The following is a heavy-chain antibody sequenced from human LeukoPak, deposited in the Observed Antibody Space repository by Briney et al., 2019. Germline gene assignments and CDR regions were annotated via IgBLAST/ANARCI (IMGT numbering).Heavy chain of an antibody. CDR1: GGTFSSYA. V-gene: IGHV1-69*13. Sequence: ASVKVSCKASGGTFSSYAISWVRQAPGQGLEWMGGIIPIFGTANYAQKFQGRVTITADESTSTAYMELSSLRSEDTAVYYCAASSFYGSGSYYSDYWGQGTLVTVSS. CDR2: IIPIFGTA. D-gene: IGHD3-10*01. CDR3: AASSFYGSGSYYSDY. J-gene: IGHJ4*02.